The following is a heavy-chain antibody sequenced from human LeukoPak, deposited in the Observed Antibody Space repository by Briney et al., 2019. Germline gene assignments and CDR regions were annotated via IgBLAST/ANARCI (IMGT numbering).Heavy chain of an antibody. Sequence: GSLRLSCAASGFTLSSYRMTWVRQAPGKGLEWVANINQDGSAKYYVDSVKGRFTISRDSAENSLYLQMNSLRAEDTAVYYCARDQYQLRSYYYGMDVWGQGTTVTVSS. J-gene: IGHJ6*02. D-gene: IGHD2-2*01. CDR3: ARDQYQLRSYYYGMDV. CDR2: INQDGSAK. V-gene: IGHV3-7*04. CDR1: GFTLSSYR.